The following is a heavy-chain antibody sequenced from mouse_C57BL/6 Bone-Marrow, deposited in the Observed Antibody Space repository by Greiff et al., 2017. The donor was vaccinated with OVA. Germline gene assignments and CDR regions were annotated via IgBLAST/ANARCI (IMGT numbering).Heavy chain of an antibody. CDR3: ARNYGSSPNWYFDV. CDR1: GYTFTSYW. CDR2: IHPNSGST. Sequence: QVQLKQPGAELVKPGASVKLSCKASGYTFTSYWMHWVKQRPGQGLEWIGMIHPNSGSTNYNEKFKSKATLTVDKSSSTAYMQLSSLTSEDSAVYYCARNYGSSPNWYFDVWGTGTTVTVSS. J-gene: IGHJ1*03. D-gene: IGHD1-1*01. V-gene: IGHV1-64*01.